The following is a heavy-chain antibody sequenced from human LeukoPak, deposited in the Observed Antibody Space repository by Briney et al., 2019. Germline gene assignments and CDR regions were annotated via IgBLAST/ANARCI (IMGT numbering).Heavy chain of an antibody. J-gene: IGHJ4*02. CDR3: ARNGRGGPDY. Sequence: SETLSLTCTVSGGSISSRSHYWVWIRQPPGKGLEWLGSIYYSGSTSYNPSLKRRVTISVDTSKNQFSLRLSSVTAADTAVYYCARNGRGGPDYWGQGTLVTVSS. V-gene: IGHV4-39*07. D-gene: IGHD2-8*01. CDR2: IYYSGST. CDR1: GGSISSRSHY.